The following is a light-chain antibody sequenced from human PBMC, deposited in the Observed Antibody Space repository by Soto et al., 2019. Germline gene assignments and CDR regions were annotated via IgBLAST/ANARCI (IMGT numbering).Light chain of an antibody. CDR2: GAS. J-gene: IGKJ1*01. CDR3: QQYNNWPPRT. CDR1: QSVSSN. Sequence: ETVMTQSPATLSVSPGERATLSCRASQSVSSNLAWYQQKPGQAPRLLIYGASTRATGIPARFSGSGSGTEFTLTISSLQFEDFAVYYCQQYNNWPPRTFGQGTKVDIK. V-gene: IGKV3-15*01.